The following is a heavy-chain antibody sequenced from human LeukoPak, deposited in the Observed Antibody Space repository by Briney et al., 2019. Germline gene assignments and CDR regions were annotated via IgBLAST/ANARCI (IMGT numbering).Heavy chain of an antibody. CDR1: GYSFTSYW. D-gene: IGHD4-11*01. Sequence: LGESLKISCKGSGYSFTSYWIGWVRQMPGKGLEWMGIIYPGDSDTRYSPSFQGQVTISADKSISTAYLQWSSLKASDTAMYYCARGPHDYSNYGSPYYMDVWGKGTTVTVSS. J-gene: IGHJ6*03. CDR2: IYPGDSDT. CDR3: ARGPHDYSNYGSPYYMDV. V-gene: IGHV5-51*01.